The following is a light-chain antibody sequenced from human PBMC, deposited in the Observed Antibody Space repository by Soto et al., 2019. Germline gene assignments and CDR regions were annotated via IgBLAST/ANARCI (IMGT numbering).Light chain of an antibody. J-gene: IGLJ2*01. Sequence: QLVLTQPPSASGTPGQRVTISCSGSSSSIGSNIVNWYQQVPGTAPKLLIYANNQRPSGVPDRFSGSKSGTSASLVISGLQSEDEADYYCVAWDDSLNGRVFGGGTKLTVL. V-gene: IGLV1-44*01. CDR2: ANN. CDR1: SSSIGSNI. CDR3: VAWDDSLNGRV.